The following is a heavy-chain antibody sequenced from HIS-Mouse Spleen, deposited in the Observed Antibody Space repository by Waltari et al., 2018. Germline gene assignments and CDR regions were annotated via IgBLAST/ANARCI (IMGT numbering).Heavy chain of an antibody. CDR2: ISYDGSNK. D-gene: IGHD6-6*01. CDR1: GFTFSSYA. J-gene: IGHJ4*02. Sequence: QVQLVESGGGVVQPGRSLRLSCAASGFTFSSYAMHWVRQAPGKGLEWVEVISYDGSNKYYADSVKGRFTISRDNSKNTLYLQMNSLRAEDTAVYYCAGDSSSYYFDYWGQGTLVIVSS. V-gene: IGHV3-30-3*01. CDR3: AGDSSSYYFDY.